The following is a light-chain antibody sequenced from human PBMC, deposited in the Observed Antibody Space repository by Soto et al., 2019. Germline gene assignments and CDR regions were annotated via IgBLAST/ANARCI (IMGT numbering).Light chain of an antibody. J-gene: IGKJ5*01. CDR1: PSVSTSY. CDR3: QQYGSSPIT. CDR2: GAA. Sequence: EIVLTQSPGTLSLSPGERATLSCRASPSVSTSYLAWYQQKPGKAPGLLIYGAASRATGIPDRFSGSGSGTDFTLTISRLEPEDFAVYYCQQYGSSPITFGQGTRLEIK. V-gene: IGKV3-20*01.